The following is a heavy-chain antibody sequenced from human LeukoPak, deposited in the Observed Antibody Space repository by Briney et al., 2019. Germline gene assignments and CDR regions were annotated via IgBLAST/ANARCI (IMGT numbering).Heavy chain of an antibody. Sequence: SQTLSLTCTVSGGSISSGGYYWSWIRQHPGKGLEWIGYIYYSGSTYYNPSLKSRVTISVDTSKNQFSLKLSSVTAADTAVYYCARIVITMVRGVIIRSDYYYYYMDVWGKGTTVTVSS. CDR1: GGSISSGGYY. CDR3: ARIVITMVRGVIIRSDYYYYYMDV. D-gene: IGHD3-10*01. V-gene: IGHV4-31*03. J-gene: IGHJ6*03. CDR2: IYYSGST.